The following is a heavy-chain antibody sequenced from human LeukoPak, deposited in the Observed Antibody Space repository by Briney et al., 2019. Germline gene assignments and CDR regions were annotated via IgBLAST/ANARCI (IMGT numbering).Heavy chain of an antibody. CDR2: IYDTGST. J-gene: IGHJ6*03. CDR3: ERSQKRYCDGDSCYSGYMDV. V-gene: IGHV4-59*01. D-gene: IGHD2-15*01. Sequence: PSETMSLTCTVSGGSISSYYWSWIRQSPGKGLEWIGYIYDTGSTNYNPSLKSRLTISVDISKNRFSSKLSSVTAADTAVNYCERSQKRYCDGDSCYSGYMDVWGKGTTVTVSS. CDR1: GGSISSYY.